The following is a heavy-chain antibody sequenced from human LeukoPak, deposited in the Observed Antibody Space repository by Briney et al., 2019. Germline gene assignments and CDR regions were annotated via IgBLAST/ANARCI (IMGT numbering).Heavy chain of an antibody. V-gene: IGHV4-39*01. J-gene: IGHJ4*02. CDR1: GVSISSSSYY. D-gene: IGHD6-19*01. CDR3: ARYTSSGWYSKYYFDY. Sequence: SETLSLTCTVSGVSISSSSYYWGWIRQPPGKGLEWIGSIYYSGSTYYNPSLKSRVTISVDTSKNQFSLKLSSVTAADTAVYYCARYTSSGWYSKYYFDYWGQGTLVTVSS. CDR2: IYYSGST.